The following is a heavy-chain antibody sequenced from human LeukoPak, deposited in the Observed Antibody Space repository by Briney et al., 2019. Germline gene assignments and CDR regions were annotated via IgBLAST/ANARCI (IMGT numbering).Heavy chain of an antibody. CDR1: GYSVSSGYY. D-gene: IGHD4-17*01. CDR3: AVQHDYGDYFDS. Sequence: SETLSLTCTVSGYSVSSGYYWGWIRQSPGKGLEWIGSIYHSGSTYYNPSLKSRVTISVDTSKNQFSLKLTSVTAADTALYYCAVQHDYGDYFDSWGQGTLVTVSS. J-gene: IGHJ4*02. CDR2: IYHSGST. V-gene: IGHV4-38-2*02.